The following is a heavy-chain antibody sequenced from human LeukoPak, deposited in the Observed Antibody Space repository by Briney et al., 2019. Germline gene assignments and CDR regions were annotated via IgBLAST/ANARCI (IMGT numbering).Heavy chain of an antibody. CDR2: ISAYNGNT. CDR1: GYTFTSYG. D-gene: IGHD3-10*01. V-gene: IGHV1-18*01. Sequence: ASVKVSCKASGYTFTSYGISWVRQAPGQGLEWMGWISAYNGNTNYAQKLQGRVTMTTDTSTSTAYMELRSLRSDDTAVYYCARGRRGEDYGSGSYSYYYYYMDVWGKGTTVTISS. J-gene: IGHJ6*03. CDR3: ARGRRGEDYGSGSYSYYYYYMDV.